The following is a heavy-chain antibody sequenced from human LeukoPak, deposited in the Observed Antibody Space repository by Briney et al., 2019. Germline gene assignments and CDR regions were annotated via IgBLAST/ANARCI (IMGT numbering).Heavy chain of an antibody. V-gene: IGHV3-53*01. D-gene: IGHD3-10*01. Sequence: GGSLRLSCAASGFVVSSSYTSWVRQAPGKGLEWVSVIYSGGTTYYADSVKGRFTTSRDNSKSTLFLQMSSLRAEDTAVYYCARGHRYYGSGSYSFDYWGQGTLVTVSS. CDR3: ARGHRYYGSGSYSFDY. CDR1: GFVVSSSY. CDR2: IYSGGTT. J-gene: IGHJ4*02.